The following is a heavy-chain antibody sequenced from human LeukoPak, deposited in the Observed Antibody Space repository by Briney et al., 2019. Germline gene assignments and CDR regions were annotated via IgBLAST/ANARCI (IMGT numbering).Heavy chain of an antibody. CDR2: INHSGST. V-gene: IGHV4-34*01. J-gene: IGHJ3*02. D-gene: IGHD2-2*01. Sequence: SETLSLTCAVYGGSFSGYYWSWIRQPPGKGLEWIGEINHSGSTNYNPSLKSRVTISVDTSKNQFSLKLSSVTAADTAVYYCARSALYCSSTSCYGDAFDIWGQGTMVTVSS. CDR1: GGSFSGYY. CDR3: ARSALYCSSTSCYGDAFDI.